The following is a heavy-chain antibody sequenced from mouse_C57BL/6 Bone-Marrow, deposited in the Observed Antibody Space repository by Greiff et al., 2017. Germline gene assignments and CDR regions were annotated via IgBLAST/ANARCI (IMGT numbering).Heavy chain of an antibody. CDR3: TGELGRAY. CDR1: GFTFSNYW. J-gene: IGHJ3*01. CDR2: IRLKSDNYAT. V-gene: IGHV6-3*01. Sequence: EVMLVESGGGLVQPGGSMKLSCVASGFTFSNYWMNWVRQSPEKGLEWVAQIRLKSDNYATHYAESVKGRFTISRDDSKSSVYLQMNNLRAEDTGIYYCTGELGRAYWGQGTLVTVSA. D-gene: IGHD4-1*01.